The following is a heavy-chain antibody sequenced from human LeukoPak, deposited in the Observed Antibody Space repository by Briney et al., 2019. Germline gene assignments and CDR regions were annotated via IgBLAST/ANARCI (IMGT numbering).Heavy chain of an antibody. Sequence: PSETLSLTCTVSGGSISSSSYYWGWIRQPPGKGLEWIGSIYYSGSTCYNPSLKSRVTISVDTSKNQFSLKLSSVTAADTAVYYCARGMGIAAPGTRVWGQGTLVTVSS. CDR3: ARGMGIAAPGTRV. V-gene: IGHV4-39*01. D-gene: IGHD6-13*01. CDR2: IYYSGST. J-gene: IGHJ4*02. CDR1: GGSISSSSYY.